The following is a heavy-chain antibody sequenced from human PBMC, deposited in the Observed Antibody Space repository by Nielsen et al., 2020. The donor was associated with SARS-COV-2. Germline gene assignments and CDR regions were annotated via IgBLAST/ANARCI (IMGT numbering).Heavy chain of an antibody. Sequence: GGFLRLSCAASGFTFSSYAMSWVRQAPGKGLEWVSAISGSGGSTYYADSVKGRFTISRDNSKNTLYLQMNSLRAEDTAVYYCARDLEYYGSGSYFHGMDVWGQGTTVTVSS. D-gene: IGHD3-10*01. V-gene: IGHV3-23*01. CDR1: GFTFSSYA. CDR2: ISGSGGST. CDR3: ARDLEYYGSGSYFHGMDV. J-gene: IGHJ6*02.